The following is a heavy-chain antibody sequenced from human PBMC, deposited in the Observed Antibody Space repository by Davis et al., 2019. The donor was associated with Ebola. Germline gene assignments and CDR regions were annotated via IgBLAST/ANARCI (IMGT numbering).Heavy chain of an antibody. Sequence: PGGSLRPSCAAPGLTFRNYVMAWVRQTPSKRLEWVSSITGRSGTYYADSVKGRFTISRDNSRNTLYLQMNNLRLDDTGLYYCAKGKSSGALDWFDPWGRGTLVTVSS. V-gene: IGHV3-23*01. CDR1: GLTFRNYV. CDR2: ITGRSGT. D-gene: IGHD1-26*01. CDR3: AKGKSSGALDWFDP. J-gene: IGHJ5*02.